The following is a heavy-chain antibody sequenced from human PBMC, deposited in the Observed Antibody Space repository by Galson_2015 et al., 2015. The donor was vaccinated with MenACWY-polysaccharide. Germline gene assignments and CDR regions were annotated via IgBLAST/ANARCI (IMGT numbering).Heavy chain of an antibody. CDR3: ARIPPRDYSSGWSWDY. CDR1: GYTFTNYA. CDR2: INTYNANT. D-gene: IGHD6-19*01. Sequence: SVKVSCKASGYTFTNYAINWVRQAPGQGLEWMGWINTYNANTYYAQKVQDRVTVTADTSTSTAYMGLRTLRSDDTAVYYCARIPPRDYSSGWSWDYWGQGTLVTVSS. J-gene: IGHJ4*01. V-gene: IGHV1-18*04.